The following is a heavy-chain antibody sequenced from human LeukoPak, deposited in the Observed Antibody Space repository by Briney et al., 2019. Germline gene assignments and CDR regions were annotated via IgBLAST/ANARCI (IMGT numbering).Heavy chain of an antibody. J-gene: IGHJ6*02. CDR1: TVTLTGYT. CDR3: ARVANEYDFWSPVYGMDV. D-gene: IGHD3/OR15-3a*01. CDR2: ISTTSSYI. V-gene: IGHV3-21*01. Sequence: GGSLRLSCEGATVTLTGYTMAWVRQAPGKGLEWVSYISTTSSYIYYGDSMNGRFTISRDNAKNSLFLQMNSLRVEDTAVYFCARVANEYDFWSPVYGMDVWGQGTSVIVSS.